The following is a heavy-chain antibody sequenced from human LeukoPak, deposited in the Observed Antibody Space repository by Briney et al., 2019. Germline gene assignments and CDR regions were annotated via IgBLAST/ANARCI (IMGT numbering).Heavy chain of an antibody. J-gene: IGHJ3*02. CDR1: GGSISSSSYY. V-gene: IGHV4-39*02. CDR2: IYYSGST. Sequence: SETLSLTCTVSGGSISSSSYYWGWIRQPPGKGLEWIGSIYYSGSTYYNPSLKSRVTISVDTSKNQFSLNLSSVTAADTAVYYCARDQTGQFFINGPPQPVDAFDIWGQGTMVTVSS. D-gene: IGHD1-1*01. CDR3: ARDQTGQFFINGPPQPVDAFDI.